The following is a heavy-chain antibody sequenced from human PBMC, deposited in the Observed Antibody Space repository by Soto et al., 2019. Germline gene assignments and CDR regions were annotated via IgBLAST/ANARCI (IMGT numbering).Heavy chain of an antibody. CDR3: ARSGDYVPFDY. Sequence: QVQLQESGPGLVKAAQTLSLTCTVSGCSISSGDYNWSWIRQPPGKGLEWIGYIYYSGYTYNNPSLNSRVTISVDTSTNQFSLKLSSVTAADTAVYYCARSGDYVPFDYWGQGTLVTVSS. D-gene: IGHD4-17*01. J-gene: IGHJ4*02. V-gene: IGHV4-30-4*01. CDR1: GCSISSGDYN. CDR2: IYYSGYT.